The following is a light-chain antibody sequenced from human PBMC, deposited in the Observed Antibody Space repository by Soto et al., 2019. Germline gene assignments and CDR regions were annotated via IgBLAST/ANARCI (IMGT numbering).Light chain of an antibody. CDR2: DVS. V-gene: IGLV2-14*01. Sequence: QSALTQPASVSGSPGQSITISCTGTSSDVGGYSYVSWYQQFPGKAPKLIIYDVSKRPSGVSGRFSGSRSGNTASLTISGLQAEDEAEYYCCSYSGSSFVFGTGTKVTVL. CDR3: CSYSGSSFV. J-gene: IGLJ1*01. CDR1: SSDVGGYSY.